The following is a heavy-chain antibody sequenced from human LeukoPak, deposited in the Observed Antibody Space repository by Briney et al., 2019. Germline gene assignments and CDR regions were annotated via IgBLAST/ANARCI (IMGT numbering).Heavy chain of an antibody. Sequence: GGSLRLSCAASGFTFSSYSMNWVRQAPGKGLEWVSYISSSSSTIYYADSVKGRFTISRDNAKNSLYLQMNSLRAEDTAVYYCARAPFYTPPHYYYYGMDVWGQGTTVTVSS. CDR1: GFTFSSYS. J-gene: IGHJ6*02. CDR2: ISSSSSTI. D-gene: IGHD3-16*01. CDR3: ARAPFYTPPHYYYYGMDV. V-gene: IGHV3-48*01.